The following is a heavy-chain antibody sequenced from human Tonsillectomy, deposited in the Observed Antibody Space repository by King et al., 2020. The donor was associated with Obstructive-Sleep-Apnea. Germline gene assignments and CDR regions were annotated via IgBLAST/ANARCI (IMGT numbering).Heavy chain of an antibody. CDR3: AKDMASYYYYGMDV. V-gene: IGHV3-9*01. Sequence: VQLVESGGGLVQPGRSLRLSCAASGFTFDDYAMHWVRQAPGKGLEWVSGISWNSGSIGYADSVKGRFTISRDNAKNSLYLQMNSLRAEDTALYYCAKDMASYYYYGMDVWGQGTTVTVSS. J-gene: IGHJ6*02. CDR2: ISWNSGSI. CDR1: GFTFDDYA.